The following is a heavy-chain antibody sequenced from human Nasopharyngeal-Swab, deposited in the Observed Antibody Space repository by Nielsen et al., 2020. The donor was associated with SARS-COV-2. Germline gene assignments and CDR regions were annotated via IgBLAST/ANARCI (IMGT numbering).Heavy chain of an antibody. D-gene: IGHD3-10*01. CDR1: GFTFSSYG. Sequence: GGSLRLSCAASGFTFSSYGMHWVRQAPGKGLEWVAVISYDGSNKYYADSVKGRFTISRDNSKNTLYLQMNGLRAEDTAVYYCAKDSDYYGSGSPFYWGQGTLVTVSS. CDR2: ISYDGSNK. V-gene: IGHV3-30*18. CDR3: AKDSDYYGSGSPFY. J-gene: IGHJ4*02.